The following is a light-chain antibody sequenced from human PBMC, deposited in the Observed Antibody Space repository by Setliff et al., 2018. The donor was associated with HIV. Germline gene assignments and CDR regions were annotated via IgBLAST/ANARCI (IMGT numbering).Light chain of an antibody. V-gene: IGLV2-23*02. CDR1: SSDVAIYNY. Sequence: QSALAQPASMSGSPGQSITISCTGTSSDVAIYNYVSWYQQHPGKAPKLMIFEVSNRPSGVSNRFSGSKSGNTASLTISGLQAEDEADYYCCSNTGSNTYVFGTGTKV. J-gene: IGLJ1*01. CDR2: EVS. CDR3: CSNTGSNTYV.